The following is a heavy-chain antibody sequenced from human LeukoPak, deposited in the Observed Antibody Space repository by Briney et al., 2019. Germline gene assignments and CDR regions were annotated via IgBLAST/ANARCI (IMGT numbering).Heavy chain of an antibody. J-gene: IGHJ4*02. CDR3: AKVDIVATIDAGRLVDY. D-gene: IGHD5-12*01. Sequence: GGSLRLSCAASGFTFSSYGMQWFRQAPDKGLEWVAAISNDGSNKYYADSVKGRFIISRDNSKNTLYLQMNSLRAEDTAVYYCAKVDIVATIDAGRLVDYWGQGTLVTVSS. CDR2: ISNDGSNK. CDR1: GFTFSSYG. V-gene: IGHV3-30*18.